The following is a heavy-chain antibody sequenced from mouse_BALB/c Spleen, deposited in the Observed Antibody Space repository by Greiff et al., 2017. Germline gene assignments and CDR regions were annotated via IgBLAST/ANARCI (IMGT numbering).Heavy chain of an antibody. J-gene: IGHJ3*01. CDR3: AREEGSSPLFAY. D-gene: IGHD1-1*01. CDR1: GFTFSDYY. CDR2: ISDGGSYT. Sequence: EVMLVESGGGLVKPGGSLKLSCAASGFTFSDYYMYWVRQTPEKRLEWVATISDGGSYTYYPDSVKGRFTISRDNAKNNLYLQMSSLKSEDTAMYYCAREEGSSPLFAYWGQGTLVTVSA. V-gene: IGHV5-4*02.